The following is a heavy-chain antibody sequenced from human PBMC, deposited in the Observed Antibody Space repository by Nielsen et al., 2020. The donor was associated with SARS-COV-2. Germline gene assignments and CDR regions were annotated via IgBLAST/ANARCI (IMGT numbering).Heavy chain of an antibody. CDR1: GFTFSSYP. CDR2: ISFDGSNK. CDR3: AKDVWSGAHQIGPDY. Sequence: GESLKISCAASGFTFSSYPMHWVRQAPGKGLELVAIISFDGSNKYYADSVKGRFTISRDNSKNTLYLQLNSLRAEDTAVYHCAKDVWSGAHQIGPDYWGQGTLVTVSS. D-gene: IGHD3-3*01. V-gene: IGHV3-30*04. J-gene: IGHJ4*02.